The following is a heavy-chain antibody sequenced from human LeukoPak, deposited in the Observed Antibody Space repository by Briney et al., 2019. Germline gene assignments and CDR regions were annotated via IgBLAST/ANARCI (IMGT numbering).Heavy chain of an antibody. CDR3: ARVNGHDFWSGYHAFDI. CDR1: GFTFSSYE. V-gene: IGHV3-48*03. Sequence: PGGSLRLSCAASGFTFSSYEMNWVRQAPGKGLEWVSYISSSGSTIYYADSVKGRFTISRDNAKNSLYLQMNNLRAEDTAVYYCARVNGHDFWSGYHAFDIWGQGTMVTVSS. CDR2: ISSSGSTI. J-gene: IGHJ3*02. D-gene: IGHD3-3*01.